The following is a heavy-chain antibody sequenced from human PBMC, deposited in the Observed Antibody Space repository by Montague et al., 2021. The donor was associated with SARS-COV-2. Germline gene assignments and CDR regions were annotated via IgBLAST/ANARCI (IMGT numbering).Heavy chain of an antibody. J-gene: IGHJ4*02. CDR3: AGVLKHCDSRSCYSFFDH. V-gene: IGHV4-39*07. CDR1: GGSISRDYY. Sequence: SETLSLTCTVAGGSISRDYYWAWIRQPPGKGLEWIGSKSYSGSTXXNRSLKSRPAIALSTSQNEFSLELSSVTAADTAAYYCAGVLKHCDSRSCYSFFDHWGQGTLVSVSS. D-gene: IGHD2-2*01. CDR2: KSYSGST.